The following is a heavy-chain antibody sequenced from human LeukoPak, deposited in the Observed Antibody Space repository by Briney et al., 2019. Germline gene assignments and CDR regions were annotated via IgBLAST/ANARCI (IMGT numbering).Heavy chain of an antibody. CDR1: GFTFSNYW. CDR2: INSDGSST. CDR3: VRHSGSGSYYNLDH. D-gene: IGHD3-10*01. J-gene: IGHJ4*02. Sequence: PGGSLRLSCAASGFTFSNYWMHWVRQAPGKGLVWVSRINSDGSSTSYADSVKGRFTISRDNAKNTLYLQMSSLRAEDTAVYSCVRHSGSGSYYNLDHWDQGTLVTVSS. V-gene: IGHV3-74*01.